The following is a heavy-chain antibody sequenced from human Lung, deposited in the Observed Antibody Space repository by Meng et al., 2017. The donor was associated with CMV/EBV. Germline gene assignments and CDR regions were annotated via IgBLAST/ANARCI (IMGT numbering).Heavy chain of an antibody. CDR3: AKDNDPDSSGYLDY. J-gene: IGHJ4*02. Sequence: SCAASGFTFDDYAMHWVRQAPGKGLEWVSGISWNSGNILYADSVKGRFTISRDNAKNSLYLQMNSLRAEDTALYYCAKDNDPDSSGYLDYWGQGKXV. CDR1: GFTFDDYA. CDR2: ISWNSGNI. V-gene: IGHV3-9*01. D-gene: IGHD3-22*01.